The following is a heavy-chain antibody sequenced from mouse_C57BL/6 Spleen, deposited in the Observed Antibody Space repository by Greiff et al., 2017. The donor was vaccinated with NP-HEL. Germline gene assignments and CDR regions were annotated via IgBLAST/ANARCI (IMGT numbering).Heavy chain of an antibody. CDR1: GYAFSSSW. V-gene: IGHV1-82*01. Sequence: QVQLQQSGPELVKPGASVKISCKASGYAFSSSWMNWVKQRPGQGLEWIGRIYPGDGDTNYNEQFKGKATLTADKSSSTAYMQLGSLTSEDSAVYFCARSRDNYFGYWGKGTTLTVAS. CDR3: ARSRDNYFGY. J-gene: IGHJ2*01. CDR2: IYPGDGDT.